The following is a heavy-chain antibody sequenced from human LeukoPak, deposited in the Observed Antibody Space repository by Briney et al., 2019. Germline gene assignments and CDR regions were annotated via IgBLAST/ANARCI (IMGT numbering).Heavy chain of an antibody. Sequence: GESLKISCKGSGYSFTSYWIGWVRQMPGKCLEWMGIIYPGDSDTRYSPSFQGQVTISADKSISTAYLQWSSLKASDTAMYYCARLDGDGYKSDAFDIWGQGTMVTVSS. J-gene: IGHJ3*02. CDR1: GYSFTSYW. CDR2: IYPGDSDT. D-gene: IGHD5-24*01. CDR3: ARLDGDGYKSDAFDI. V-gene: IGHV5-51*01.